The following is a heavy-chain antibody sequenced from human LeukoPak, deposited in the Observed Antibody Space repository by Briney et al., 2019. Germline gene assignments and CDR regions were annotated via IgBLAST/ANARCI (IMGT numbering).Heavy chain of an antibody. V-gene: IGHV4-39*01. CDR2: IYYSGST. Sequence: SETLSLTCTVSGGSISGSSYYWGWIRQPPRKGLEWIESIYYSGSTYYNPSLKSRVTISVDTSKNQFSLKLSSVTAADTAVYYCGRRGGIATAALFFQYWGQGTLVTVSS. CDR3: GRRGGIATAALFFQY. J-gene: IGHJ1*01. D-gene: IGHD6-13*01. CDR1: GGSISGSSYY.